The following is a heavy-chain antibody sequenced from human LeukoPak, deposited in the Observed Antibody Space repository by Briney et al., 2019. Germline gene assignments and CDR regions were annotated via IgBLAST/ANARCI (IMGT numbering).Heavy chain of an antibody. D-gene: IGHD3-9*01. Sequence: PGGSLRLSCAASGFTFSDYYMSWIRQAPGKGLEWVSYISSSGSTIYYADSVKGRFTISRDNAKNSLYLQMNSLRAEDTAVYYCARPNFDWLLYYFDYWGQGTLVTVSS. CDR2: ISSSGSTI. J-gene: IGHJ4*02. CDR3: ARPNFDWLLYYFDY. CDR1: GFTFSDYY. V-gene: IGHV3-11*04.